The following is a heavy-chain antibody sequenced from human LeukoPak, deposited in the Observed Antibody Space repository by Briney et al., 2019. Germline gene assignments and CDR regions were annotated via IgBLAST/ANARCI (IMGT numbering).Heavy chain of an antibody. D-gene: IGHD4-17*01. J-gene: IGHJ6*02. CDR2: VIPTLGIA. V-gene: IGHV1-69*04. CDR3: ASPRVTSVTTSGYGMDV. Sequence: GASVKVSCKASGGTFSIYAIRWVRQAPGQGRVGVGRVIPTLGIANYAQKFQGRVTITADKSTSTAYMELSSLRSEDTAVYYCASPRVTSVTTSGYGMDVWGQGTAVTVSS. CDR1: GGTFSIYA.